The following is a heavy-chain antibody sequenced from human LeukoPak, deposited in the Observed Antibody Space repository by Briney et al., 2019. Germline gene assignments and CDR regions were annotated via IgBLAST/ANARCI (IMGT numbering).Heavy chain of an antibody. D-gene: IGHD3-22*01. CDR1: GFTFSSYG. J-gene: IGHJ4*02. Sequence: GGSLRLSCAASGFTFSSYGMSWVRQAPGKGLEWVSAISGSGGSTYYADSVKGRFTISRDNSKNTLYLQMNSLRAEDTAVYYCTTDGPTGYYYDSSGYYEPYFDYWGQGTLVTVSS. V-gene: IGHV3-23*01. CDR3: TTDGPTGYYYDSSGYYEPYFDY. CDR2: ISGSGGST.